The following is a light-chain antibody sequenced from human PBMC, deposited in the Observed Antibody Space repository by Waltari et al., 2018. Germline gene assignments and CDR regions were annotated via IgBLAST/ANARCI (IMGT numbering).Light chain of an antibody. CDR3: CSYAGSWV. CDR2: EDN. Sequence: QSALTQPASVSGSRGQSITISCTGTSPDAGTSNLVSWYQQHPGKAPKLMIYEDNNRPSGVSSRFSGSRSGNTASLTISGLQPEDEADYYCCSYAGSWVFGGWTKLTVL. J-gene: IGLJ3*02. CDR1: SPDAGTSNL. V-gene: IGLV2-23*01.